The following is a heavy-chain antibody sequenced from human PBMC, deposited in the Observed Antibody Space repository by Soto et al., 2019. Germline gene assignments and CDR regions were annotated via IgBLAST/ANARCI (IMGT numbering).Heavy chain of an antibody. CDR2: FVPIVGTT. J-gene: IGHJ4*02. Sequence: VQLVQSGAEVKQPGSSVKVSGRASEATSSSYPLTWGRQAPGQGLEWMGGFVPIVGTTDYSQNFQGRLTITADESATTGYMELSSLTSDDTARYYCAIGSTYSGEFEFWGQGTLVTVSS. V-gene: IGHV1-69*01. CDR3: AIGSTYSGEFEF. D-gene: IGHD1-26*01. CDR1: EATSSSYP.